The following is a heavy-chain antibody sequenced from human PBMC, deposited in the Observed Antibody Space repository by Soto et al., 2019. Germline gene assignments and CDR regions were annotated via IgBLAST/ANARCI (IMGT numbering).Heavy chain of an antibody. D-gene: IGHD2-2*01. V-gene: IGHV3-30*18. CDR3: AKPPLAPSYLPANAYFDY. J-gene: IGHJ4*02. CDR1: GFTLSSYG. CDR2: ISYDGSNK. Sequence: GGSLRLSCAASGFTLSSYGMHWVRQAPGKGLEWVAVISYDGSNKYYADSVKGRFTISRDNSKNTLYLQMNSLRAEDTAVYYCAKPPLAPSYLPANAYFDYWGQGTLVTVSS.